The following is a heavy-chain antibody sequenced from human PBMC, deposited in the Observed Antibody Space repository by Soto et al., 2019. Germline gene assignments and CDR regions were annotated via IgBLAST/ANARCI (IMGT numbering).Heavy chain of an antibody. CDR3: ARVGGFGATTIDY. CDR1: GGSITNYY. Sequence: SETLSLTCTVSGGSITNYYWSWIRQPPGKGLEWIGYIYYSGRTSYNPSLKSRVTISVDTSNNQFSLKLSSVTAADTAVYYCARVGGFGATTIDYWGQGTLVTSPQ. J-gene: IGHJ4*02. CDR2: IYYSGRT. V-gene: IGHV4-59*08. D-gene: IGHD3-10*01.